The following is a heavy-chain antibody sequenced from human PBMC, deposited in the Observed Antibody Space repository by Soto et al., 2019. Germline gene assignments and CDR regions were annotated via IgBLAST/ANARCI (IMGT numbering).Heavy chain of an antibody. V-gene: IGHV4-59*01. CDR2: IYYSGST. CDR3: ARVWGGAFDF. Sequence: PSETLSLTCTVSGGSISSYYWSWIRQPPGKGLEWIGYIYYSGSTNYNPSLKSRVTISVDTSKNQFPLKLSSVTAADTAVYYCARVWGGAFDFWGQGTMLTVSS. J-gene: IGHJ3*01. CDR1: GGSISSYY. D-gene: IGHD3-10*01.